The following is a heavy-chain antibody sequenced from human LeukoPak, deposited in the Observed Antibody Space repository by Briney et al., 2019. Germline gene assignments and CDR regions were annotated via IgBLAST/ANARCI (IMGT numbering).Heavy chain of an antibody. CDR1: GNTFTSYG. D-gene: IGHD6-13*01. J-gene: IGHJ5*02. CDR2: ISAYNGNT. V-gene: IGHV1-18*01. CDR3: AREGPYSSSWYFEGNWFDP. Sequence: ASVKVSCKASGNTFTSYGISWVRQAPGQGLEWMGWISAYNGNTNYAQKLQGRVTMTTDTSTSTAYMELRSLRSDDTAVYYCAREGPYSSSWYFEGNWFDPWGQGTLVTVSS.